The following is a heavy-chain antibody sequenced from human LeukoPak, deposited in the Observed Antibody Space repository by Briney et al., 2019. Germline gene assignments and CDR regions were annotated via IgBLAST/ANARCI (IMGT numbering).Heavy chain of an antibody. CDR3: ARLSATSIRFDP. D-gene: IGHD1-26*01. V-gene: IGHV4-39*01. J-gene: IGHJ5*02. CDR1: GGSISNSNYY. Sequence: SETLSLTCTVSGGSISNSNYYWGWIRQPPGKGLEWIGSMYYGANTYHTPPLKSRVTISVDTSKIQFSLKLNSVTAADTAVYYCARLSATSIRFDPWGQGTLVTVSS. CDR2: MYYGANT.